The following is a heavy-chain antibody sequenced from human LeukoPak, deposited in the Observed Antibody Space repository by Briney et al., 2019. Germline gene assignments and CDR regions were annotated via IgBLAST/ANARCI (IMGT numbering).Heavy chain of an antibody. V-gene: IGHV4-34*01. CDR1: GVSFNDYY. CDR3: TRMTTGHDY. Sequence: SETLSLTCAVSGVSFNDYYWSWVRQTPGKGLERIGEINHSGYTNDSPSLKSRVTLSIDTSRKQFSLNLRSVTVADTGIYYCTRMTTGHDYWGQGTLVTVSS. CDR2: INHSGYT. J-gene: IGHJ4*02. D-gene: IGHD4-17*01.